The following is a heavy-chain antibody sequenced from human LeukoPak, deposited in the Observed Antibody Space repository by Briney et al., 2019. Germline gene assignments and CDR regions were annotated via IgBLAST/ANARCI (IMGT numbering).Heavy chain of an antibody. CDR3: IRTVYADGYYYGMDV. J-gene: IGHJ6*02. D-gene: IGHD2-8*01. CDR2: IGSKAYGGTT. V-gene: IGHV3-49*04. CDR1: GFTFSSYE. Sequence: PGGSLRLSRAASGFTFSSYEMNWVRQAPGKGLEWVGFIGSKAYGGTTEYAASVKGIFTISRDDSKSIAYLQMNSLKTEDTAVYYCIRTVYADGYYYGMDVWGQGTTVTVSS.